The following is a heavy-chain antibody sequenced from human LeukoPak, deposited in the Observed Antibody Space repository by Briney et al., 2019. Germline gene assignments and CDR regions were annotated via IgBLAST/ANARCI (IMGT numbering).Heavy chain of an antibody. CDR2: ISSSSSYI. CDR1: GFPFSSYS. Sequence: PGGSLGLSCAASGFPFSSYSMNWVRQAPGKGLEWVSSISSSSSYIYYADSVKGRFTISRDNAKNSLYLQMNSLRAEDTAVYYCARDLLAWHHFDYWGQGTLVTVSS. CDR3: ARDLLAWHHFDY. D-gene: IGHD5-12*01. V-gene: IGHV3-21*01. J-gene: IGHJ4*02.